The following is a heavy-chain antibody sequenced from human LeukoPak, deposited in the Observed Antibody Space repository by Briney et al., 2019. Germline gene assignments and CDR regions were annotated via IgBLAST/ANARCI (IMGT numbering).Heavy chain of an antibody. J-gene: IGHJ4*02. D-gene: IGHD6-13*01. CDR1: GFTFSSYE. V-gene: IGHV3-48*03. CDR3: ASSYSSSWYCDY. CDR2: ISSSGSTI. Sequence: GGSLRLSCAASGFTFSSYEMNWVRQAPGKGLEWVSYISSSGSTIYYADSVKGRFTISRDNAKNSLYLQMNSLRAEDTAVYYCASSYSSSWYCDYWGQGTLVTVSS.